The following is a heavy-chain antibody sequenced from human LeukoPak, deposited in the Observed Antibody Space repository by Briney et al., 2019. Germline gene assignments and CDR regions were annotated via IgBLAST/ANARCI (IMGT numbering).Heavy chain of an antibody. Sequence: PSETLFLTCTVSGGSISSYYWSWIRQPAGKGLEWIGRIYTSGSTNYNPSLKSRVTMSVDTSKNQFSLKLSSVTAADTAIYYCARGQWLVPFDYWGQGTLVTVSS. CDR2: IYTSGST. D-gene: IGHD6-19*01. V-gene: IGHV4-4*07. CDR3: ARGQWLVPFDY. CDR1: GGSISSYY. J-gene: IGHJ4*02.